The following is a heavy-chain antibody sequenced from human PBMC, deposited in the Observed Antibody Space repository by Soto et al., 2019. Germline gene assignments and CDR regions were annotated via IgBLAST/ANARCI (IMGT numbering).Heavy chain of an antibody. V-gene: IGHV4-34*01. J-gene: IGHJ4*02. CDR1: GGSFSGYY. D-gene: IGHD3-10*01. CDR2: INHSGST. CDR3: ARGVRYYGSGNVDYFDY. Sequence: SETLSLTCAVYGGSFSGYYWSWIRQPPGKGLEWIGEINHSGSTNYNPSLKSRVTISVDTSKNQFSLKLSSVTAADTAVYYCARGVRYYGSGNVDYFDYWGQGTLVTVSS.